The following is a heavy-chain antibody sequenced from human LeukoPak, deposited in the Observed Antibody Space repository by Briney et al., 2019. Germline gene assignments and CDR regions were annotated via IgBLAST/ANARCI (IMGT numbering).Heavy chain of an antibody. V-gene: IGHV4-59*01. CDR1: GGSISSYY. J-gene: IGHJ4*02. CDR3: AREGFGRAVAGFDY. D-gene: IGHD6-19*01. CDR2: IYYSGST. Sequence: PSETLSLTCTVSGGSISSYYWSWIRQPPGKGLEWIGYIYYSGSTKYNPSLKSRVTISIDTSKNQFSLKLSSVTAADTAVYYCAREGFGRAVAGFDYWGQETLVTVSS.